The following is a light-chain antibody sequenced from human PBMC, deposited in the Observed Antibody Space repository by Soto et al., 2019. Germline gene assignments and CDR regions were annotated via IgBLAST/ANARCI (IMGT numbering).Light chain of an antibody. CDR2: GAS. J-gene: IGKJ1*01. CDR1: QSVSIN. V-gene: IGKV3-15*01. CDR3: QQYNNWWT. Sequence: EIVMTQSPATLSVSPGERATLSCRASQSVSINLAWYQQKPGQAPRLLIYGASTRATGIPARFSGSGSGTEFTRTISSLQSEDFAVYYCQQYNNWWTFGQGTKVEIK.